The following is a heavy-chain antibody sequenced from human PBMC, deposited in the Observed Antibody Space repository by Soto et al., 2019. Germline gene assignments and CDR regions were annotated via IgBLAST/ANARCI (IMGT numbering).Heavy chain of an antibody. CDR2: XYXXGXT. J-gene: IGHJ4*02. D-gene: IGHD6-6*01. V-gene: IGHV4-4*07. Sequence: SETLSLTCTVSGGSISSYYWSWIRQPAGKGLEXIGXXYXXGXTXXXPXXXSRVTMSVDTSKNQFSLKLSSVTAADTAVYYCARVRLRISSYYFDYWGQGTLVTASS. CDR1: GGSISSYY. CDR3: ARVRLRISSYYFDY.